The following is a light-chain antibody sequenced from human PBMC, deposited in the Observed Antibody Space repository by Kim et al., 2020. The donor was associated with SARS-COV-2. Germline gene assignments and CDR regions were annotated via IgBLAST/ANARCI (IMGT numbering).Light chain of an antibody. Sequence: QSVLTQPPSVSAAPGHKVTISCSGSSSNIRNNYVSWYQQLPGTAPKLLIYDNDKQPSGIPDRFSGSKSGTSATLGITGLQPGDEADYYCGSWDSSLSDAVVGGGTQLTVL. CDR2: DND. V-gene: IGLV1-51*01. CDR1: SSNIRNNY. J-gene: IGLJ2*01. CDR3: GSWDSSLSDAV.